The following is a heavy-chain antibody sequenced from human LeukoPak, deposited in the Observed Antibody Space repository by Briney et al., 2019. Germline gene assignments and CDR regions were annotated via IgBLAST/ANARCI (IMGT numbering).Heavy chain of an antibody. V-gene: IGHV3-48*04. CDR3: VRRQVGAYPFDR. J-gene: IGHJ4*02. D-gene: IGHD1-26*01. CDR2: ITSDSRTI. CDR1: GFSFSTYN. Sequence: PGGSLRLSCAASGFSFSTYNMNWVRQAPGKGLEWISYITSDSRTIFYADSVKGRFTISRDNAKNSLYLQMNSLGGEDTAAYYCVRRQVGAYPFDRWGQGTLVTVSS.